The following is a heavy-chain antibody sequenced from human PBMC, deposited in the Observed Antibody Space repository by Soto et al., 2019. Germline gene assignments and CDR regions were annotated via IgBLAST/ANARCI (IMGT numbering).Heavy chain of an antibody. CDR3: AKDRDADDVGAPIDY. Sequence: EVQLLESGGGLVQPGGSLRLSCAASGFTFSSYAMSWVRQAPGKGLEWVSAISGSGGSTYYADSVKGRFTISRDNSKNMLYLQMNSLRAEDTAVYYCAKDRDADDVGAPIDYWGQGTLVTVSS. V-gene: IGHV3-23*01. D-gene: IGHD3-10*01. CDR1: GFTFSSYA. J-gene: IGHJ4*02. CDR2: ISGSGGST.